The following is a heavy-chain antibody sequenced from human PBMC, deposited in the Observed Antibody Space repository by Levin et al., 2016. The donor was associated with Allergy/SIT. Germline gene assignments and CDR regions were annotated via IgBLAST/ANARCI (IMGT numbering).Heavy chain of an antibody. CDR1: GGTFSSYA. Sequence: SVKVSCKASGGTFSSYAISWVRQAPGQGLEWMGRIIPILGIANYAQKFQGRVTITADKSTSTAYMELSSLRSEDTAVYYCARDPPEYDHEYSSSSADYWGQGTLVTVSS. CDR3: ARDPPEYDHEYSSSSADY. J-gene: IGHJ4*02. V-gene: IGHV1-69*04. D-gene: IGHD6-6*01. CDR2: IIPILGIA.